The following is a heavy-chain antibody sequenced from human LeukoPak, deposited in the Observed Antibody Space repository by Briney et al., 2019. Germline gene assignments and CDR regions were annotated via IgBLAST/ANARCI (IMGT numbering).Heavy chain of an antibody. CDR2: IKHTGST. J-gene: IGHJ4*02. V-gene: IGHV4-34*01. CDR3: AYDSSGYMHY. D-gene: IGHD3-22*01. Sequence: SETLSLTCAVYGGSFSGYCWSWIRQPPGKGLEWIGEIKHTGSTNYNPSLKSRVTISVDTSKNQFSLKLSSVTAADTAVYYCAYDSSGYMHYWGQGTLVTVSS. CDR1: GGSFSGYC.